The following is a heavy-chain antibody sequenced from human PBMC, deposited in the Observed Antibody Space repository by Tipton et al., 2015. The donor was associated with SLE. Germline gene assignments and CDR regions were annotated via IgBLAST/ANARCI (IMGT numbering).Heavy chain of an antibody. D-gene: IGHD3-22*01. Sequence: SLRLSCGASGFTFISSEMNWVRQAPGKGLEWVSYISSSGSTKYYADSLKGRFTISRDNAKNSLFLQVTSLRAEDTAVYYCARAHYDSSGYYPRAFDIWGQGTMVTVSS. CDR1: GFTFISSE. CDR3: ARAHYDSSGYYPRAFDI. V-gene: IGHV3-48*03. J-gene: IGHJ3*02. CDR2: ISSSGSTK.